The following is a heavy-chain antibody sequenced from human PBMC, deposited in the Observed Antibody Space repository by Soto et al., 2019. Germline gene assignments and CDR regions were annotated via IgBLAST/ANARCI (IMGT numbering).Heavy chain of an antibody. CDR2: ISTRGTT. CDR3: AREAGPDRWFDP. V-gene: IGHV4-4*07. J-gene: IGHJ5*02. CDR1: GASISSYF. D-gene: IGHD6-19*01. Sequence: QVQLQESGPGLVEPSETLSLTCTVSGASISSYFWTWIRQPAGKGLDWIGRISTRGTTNYNPSLRSRVAMSVDTSKNHVSLNLSSVTAADTAVYYCAREAGPDRWFDPWGHGTLVTVSS.